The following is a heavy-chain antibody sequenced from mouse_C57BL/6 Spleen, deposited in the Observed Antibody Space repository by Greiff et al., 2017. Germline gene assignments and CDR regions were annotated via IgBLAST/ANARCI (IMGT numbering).Heavy chain of an antibody. J-gene: IGHJ3*01. CDR3: ASGGYYYYDEGAWFAY. V-gene: IGHV5-4*01. CDR1: GFTFSSYA. D-gene: IGHD2-4*01. CDR2: ISDGGSYT. Sequence: EVHLVESGGGLVKPGGSLKLSCAASGFTFSSYAMSWVRQTPEKRLEWVATISDGGSYTYYPDNVKGRFTISRDNAKNNMYLQMSHLKSEDAARYYCASGGYYYYDEGAWFAYWGQGTLVTVSA.